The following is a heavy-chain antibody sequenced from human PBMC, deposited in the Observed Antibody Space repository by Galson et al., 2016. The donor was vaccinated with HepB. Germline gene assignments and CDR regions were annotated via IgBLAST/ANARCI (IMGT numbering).Heavy chain of an antibody. J-gene: IGHJ6*02. CDR1: GFTFSSYG. Sequence: SLRLSCAASGFTFSSYGMHWVRQAPGKGLEWVAVISYDGSNKYYADSVKGRFTISRDNSKNTLYLQMNSLRAEDTAVYYCAREYYGMDVWGQGTTVTVSS. V-gene: IGHV3-30*03. CDR2: ISYDGSNK. CDR3: AREYYGMDV.